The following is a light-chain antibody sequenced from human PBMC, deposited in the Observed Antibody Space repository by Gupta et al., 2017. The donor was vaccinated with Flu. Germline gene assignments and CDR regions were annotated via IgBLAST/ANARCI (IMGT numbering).Light chain of an antibody. CDR3: MQALQTPA. J-gene: IGKJ1*01. CDR2: LGS. V-gene: IGKV2-28*01. Sequence: VMTQSPLSLPVTPEEPASISCRSSQSLLHSNGYNYLDWYLQKPGQSPQLLIYLGSNRASGVPDRFSGSGSGTDFTLKISRVEAEDVGVYYCMQALQTPAFGQGTKVEIK. CDR1: QSLLHSNGYNY.